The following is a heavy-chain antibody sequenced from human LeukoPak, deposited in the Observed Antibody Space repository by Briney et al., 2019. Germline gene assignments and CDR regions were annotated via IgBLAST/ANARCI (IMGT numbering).Heavy chain of an antibody. Sequence: GRSLKLSCAASGFMFSGSPMHWVRQASGKGLEWVGHIRTKANNYATIYAASVKGRFTISRDDSKNTAYLQMNGLKTEDTAVYYCARPSQYGSGTDYYFDSWGQGTLVTVSS. D-gene: IGHD3-10*01. CDR1: GFMFSGSP. J-gene: IGHJ4*02. CDR3: ARPSQYGSGTDYYFDS. CDR2: IRTKANNYAT. V-gene: IGHV3-73*01.